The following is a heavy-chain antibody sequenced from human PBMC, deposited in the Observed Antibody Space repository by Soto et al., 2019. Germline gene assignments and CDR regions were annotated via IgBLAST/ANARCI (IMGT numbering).Heavy chain of an antibody. CDR2: IFWDDDK. Sequence: QITLKESGPTLVKPTQTLTLTCTFSGFSLTTSGMGVGWVRQSPEKALEWLALIFWDDDKRYNPSLRTRLTIKKDSSKNQLLLTVTNNDPVYGATNYCTHNTRHVLCSGGDCSYIYFGGQGPLVTFSS. D-gene: IGHD2-21*02. V-gene: IGHV2-5*02. CDR1: GFSLTTSGMG. CDR3: THNTRHVLCSGGDCSYIYF. J-gene: IGHJ4*02.